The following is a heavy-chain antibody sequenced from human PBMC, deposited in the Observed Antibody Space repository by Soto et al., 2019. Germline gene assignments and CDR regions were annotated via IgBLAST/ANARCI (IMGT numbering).Heavy chain of an antibody. Sequence: SLRLSCAASGFTFSSYDMHWVRQATGKGLEWVSAIGTAGDTYYPGSVKGRFTISRENAKNSLYLQMNSLRAGDTAVYYCARAGSSIYMDVWGQGTTVTVSS. CDR3: ARAGSSIYMDV. CDR1: GFTFSSYD. CDR2: IGTAGDT. V-gene: IGHV3-13*01. J-gene: IGHJ6*03. D-gene: IGHD6-13*01.